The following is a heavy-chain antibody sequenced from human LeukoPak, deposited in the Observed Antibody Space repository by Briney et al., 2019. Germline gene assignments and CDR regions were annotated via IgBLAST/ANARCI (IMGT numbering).Heavy chain of an antibody. CDR1: GFTFDDYA. Sequence: GGSLRLSCAASGFTFDDYAMHWVRQAPGKGLEWVSGISWNSGSIGYADSVKGRFTISRDNTKNSLYLQMNSLRAEDTALYYCARGGGYTPYWYFDLWGRGTLVTVSS. J-gene: IGHJ2*01. CDR2: ISWNSGSI. CDR3: ARGGGYTPYWYFDL. V-gene: IGHV3-9*01. D-gene: IGHD3-16*02.